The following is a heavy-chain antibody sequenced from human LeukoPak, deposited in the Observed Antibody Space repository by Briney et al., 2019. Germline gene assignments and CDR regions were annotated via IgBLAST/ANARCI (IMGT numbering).Heavy chain of an antibody. CDR3: AREGGGSGLWYYDL. D-gene: IGHD1-26*01. CDR2: IGGDGLTT. Sequence: AGGSLRVSCAASGFAFGSYSMHWVRQAPGKGPEFVSVIGGDGLTTFYADSVKDRFTISRDNSKSTLYLEMGSLRAEDMAVYYCAREGGGSGLWYYDLWGRGTLVTVSS. J-gene: IGHJ2*01. V-gene: IGHV3-64*02. CDR1: GFAFGSYS.